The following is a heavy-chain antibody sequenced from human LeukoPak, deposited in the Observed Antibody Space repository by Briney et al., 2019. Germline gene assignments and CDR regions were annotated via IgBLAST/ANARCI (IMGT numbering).Heavy chain of an antibody. D-gene: IGHD6-13*01. J-gene: IGHJ6*03. CDR3: ARGRVSSSSWYSTYYYYYFYMDV. Sequence: SETLSLTCTVSGGSISSSSYYWGWIRQPPGKGLEWIGSIYYSGSTYYNPSLKSRVTISVDTSKNQFSLKLSSVTAADTAVYYCARGRVSSSSWYSTYYYYYFYMDVWGKGTTVTVSS. CDR2: IYYSGST. V-gene: IGHV4-39*01. CDR1: GGSISSSSYY.